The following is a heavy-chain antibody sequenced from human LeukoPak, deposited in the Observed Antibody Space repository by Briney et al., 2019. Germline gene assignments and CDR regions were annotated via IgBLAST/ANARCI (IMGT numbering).Heavy chain of an antibody. CDR2: IDPSDSYT. D-gene: IGHD6-19*01. CDR1: GYRFTNYW. V-gene: IGHV5-10-1*01. CDR3: ARLREQWLPPA. J-gene: IGHJ4*02. Sequence: GESLNISCKGPGYRFTNYWISWVRPMRGKGLEWMGRIDPSDSYTNYSPSFQGHVTSSADKSISTAYLQWSSLKAADTAIYYCARLREQWLPPAWGQGTLVTVSS.